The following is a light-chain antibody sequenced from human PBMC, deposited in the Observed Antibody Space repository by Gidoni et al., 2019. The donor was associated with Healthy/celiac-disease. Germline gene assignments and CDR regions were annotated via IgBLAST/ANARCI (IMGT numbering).Light chain of an antibody. Sequence: DIQMTQSPSSLSASVGDRVTITCQASQDISNYLNWYQQKPGKAPKLLIYDASNLETGVPSRFSGSGPGTDFTFTISSLQPEDIATYYCQQYDNLPLGFGPGTKVDIK. CDR2: DAS. CDR3: QQYDNLPLG. CDR1: QDISNY. V-gene: IGKV1-33*01. J-gene: IGKJ3*01.